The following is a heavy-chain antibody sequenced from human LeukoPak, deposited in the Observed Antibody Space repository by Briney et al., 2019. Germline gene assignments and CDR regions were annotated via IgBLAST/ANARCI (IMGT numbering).Heavy chain of an antibody. CDR3: ARIGWLQSTRIFDY. D-gene: IGHD5-24*01. Sequence: EASVKVSCKASGGTFSSYAISWVRQAPGQGLEWMGWMNPNSGNTGYAQKFQGRVTITRNTSISTAYMELSSLRSEDTAVYYCARIGWLQSTRIFDYWGQGTLVTVSS. CDR1: GGTFSSYA. J-gene: IGHJ4*02. V-gene: IGHV1-8*03. CDR2: MNPNSGNT.